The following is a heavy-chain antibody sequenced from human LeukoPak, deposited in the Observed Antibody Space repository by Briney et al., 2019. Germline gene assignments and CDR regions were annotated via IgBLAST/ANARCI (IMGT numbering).Heavy chain of an antibody. J-gene: IGHJ2*01. CDR1: PYSFTSYW. CDR3: ARQVGSASARTKYFDL. Sequence: GESLKISCRGPPYSFTSYWIAWVRQMPGKGLEWVGVIYPGDSDTRYSPSFQGQVTISADKSTSFAYLQWSSLKASDTGIYYCARQVGSASARTKYFDLWGRGTLVTVSS. CDR2: IYPGDSDT. V-gene: IGHV5-51*01. D-gene: IGHD1-1*01.